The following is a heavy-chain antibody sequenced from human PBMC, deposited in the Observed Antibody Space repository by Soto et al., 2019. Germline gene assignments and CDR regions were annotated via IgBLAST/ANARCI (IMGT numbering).Heavy chain of an antibody. CDR2: IMPVFPTP. Sequence: QVQLVQSGAEVKKPGSSVKVSCKASGGTFSTSAISWVRQATGQGLEWVGGIMPVFPTPDYAQNFRGRVTMAGDECTTTAVLELTSLRADDTAVYYCAREKDRLQLGGNYYYILDVWGQGTAITVSS. V-gene: IGHV1-69*12. D-gene: IGHD3-3*02. CDR1: GGTFSTSA. J-gene: IGHJ6*02. CDR3: AREKDRLQLGGNYYYILDV.